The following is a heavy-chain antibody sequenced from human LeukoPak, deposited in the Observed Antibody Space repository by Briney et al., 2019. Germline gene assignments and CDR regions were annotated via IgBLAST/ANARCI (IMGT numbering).Heavy chain of an antibody. V-gene: IGHV3-21*01. CDR1: GFTFSSYS. J-gene: IGHJ3*02. CDR2: ISSSSSYI. Sequence: GGSLRLSCAASGFTFSSYSMNWVRQAPGKGLEWVSSISSSSSYIYYADSVKGRFTISRDNAKNSLYLQMNSLRAEDTAVYYCARDPRVLDAFDIWGQGTMVTVSS. CDR3: ARDPRVLDAFDI. D-gene: IGHD2-8*02.